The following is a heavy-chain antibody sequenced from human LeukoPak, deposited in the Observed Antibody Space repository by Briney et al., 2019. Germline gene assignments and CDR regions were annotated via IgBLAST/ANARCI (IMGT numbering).Heavy chain of an antibody. J-gene: IGHJ6*02. Sequence: GGSLRLSCAASGFTFSSYWMNWARQAPGKGLEWVASINHNGNVNYYVDSVKGRFTISRDNAKNSLYLQMSNLRAEDTAVYYCARDAWFGELLSYYYGMDVWGQGTTVTVSS. CDR1: GFTFSSYW. CDR3: ARDAWFGELLSYYYGMDV. V-gene: IGHV3-7*03. D-gene: IGHD3-10*01. CDR2: INHNGNVN.